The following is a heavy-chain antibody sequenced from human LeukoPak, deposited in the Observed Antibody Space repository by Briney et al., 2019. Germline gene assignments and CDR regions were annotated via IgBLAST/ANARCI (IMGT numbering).Heavy chain of an antibody. CDR2: ISYDGSNK. CDR3: AKDSPQAYYYDSSGYPDY. J-gene: IGHJ4*02. Sequence: PGGSLRLSWAASGFTFSSFTMNWVRQAPGKGLEWVAVISYDGSNKYYADSVKGRFTISRDNSKNTLYLQMNSLRAVDTAVYYCAKDSPQAYYYDSSGYPDYWDQGTLVTVSS. CDR1: GFTFSSFT. D-gene: IGHD3-22*01. V-gene: IGHV3-30-3*01.